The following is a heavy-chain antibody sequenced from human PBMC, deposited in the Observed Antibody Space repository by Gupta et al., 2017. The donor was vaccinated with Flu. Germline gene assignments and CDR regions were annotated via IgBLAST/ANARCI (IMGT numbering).Heavy chain of an antibody. J-gene: IGHJ3*02. CDR3: ARGPSIPVVLGKQNDAFDI. D-gene: IGHD3-16*01. Sequence: KGLEWIGEINHSGSTNYNPSLKSRVTISVDTSKNQFSLKLSSVTAADTAVYYCARGPSIPVVLGKQNDAFDIWGQGTMVTVSS. V-gene: IGHV4-34*01. CDR2: INHSGST.